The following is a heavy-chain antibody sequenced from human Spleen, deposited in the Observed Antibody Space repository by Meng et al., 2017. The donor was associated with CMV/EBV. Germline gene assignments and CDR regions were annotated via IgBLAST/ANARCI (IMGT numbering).Heavy chain of an antibody. J-gene: IGHJ4*02. CDR3: ARDQLGTDY. Sequence: GESLKISCAASGFTFSSYSMNWVRQAPGKGLEWVSSISSSSSYIYYADSVKGRFTISRDNAKNSPYLQMNSLRAEDTAVYYCARDQLGTDYWGQGTLVTVSS. CDR1: GFTFSSYS. CDR2: ISSSSSYI. D-gene: IGHD1-26*01. V-gene: IGHV3-21*01.